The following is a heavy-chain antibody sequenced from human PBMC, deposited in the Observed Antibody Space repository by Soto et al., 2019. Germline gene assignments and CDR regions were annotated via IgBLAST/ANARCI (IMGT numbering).Heavy chain of an antibody. J-gene: IGHJ4*02. Sequence: SETLSLTCTVSGGSISSSDDYWGWIRQPPGKGLEWIGNIYYSGSASYNPSLKSRVTISVDTSKNQFSLKLSSLTAADTAVYICVSGYPWFGFDYWGQGTLVTVSS. V-gene: IGHV4-39*01. CDR3: VSGYPWFGFDY. D-gene: IGHD3-10*01. CDR1: GGSISSSDDY. CDR2: IYYSGSA.